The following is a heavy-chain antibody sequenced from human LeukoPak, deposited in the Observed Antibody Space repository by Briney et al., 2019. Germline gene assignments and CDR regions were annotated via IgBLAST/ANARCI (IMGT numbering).Heavy chain of an antibody. CDR3: ARSRYSYGLVDFDI. Sequence: ASVKVSCKASGYTFTSYGISWVRQAPGQGLEWMGWFNPNSGGTNYAQKFQGRVTMTRDTSISTAYMQMSTLRSDDTAVYYCARSRYSYGLVDFDIWGQGTIVTVSS. D-gene: IGHD5-18*01. CDR2: FNPNSGGT. CDR1: GYTFTSYG. J-gene: IGHJ3*02. V-gene: IGHV1-2*02.